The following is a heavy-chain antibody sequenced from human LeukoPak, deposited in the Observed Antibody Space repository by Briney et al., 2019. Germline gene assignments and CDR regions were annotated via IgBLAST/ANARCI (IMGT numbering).Heavy chain of an antibody. CDR1: GFTFGSYW. CDR3: ARVRDGYTHRDYFDY. V-gene: IGHV3-74*01. D-gene: IGHD5-24*01. J-gene: IGHJ4*02. Sequence: GGSLRLSCAASGFTFGSYWMHWVRQAPGKGLLWVSRVSPDGSSTHYADSVKGRFTISRDNAKNTLYLQMNSLRAEDTAVYYCARVRDGYTHRDYFDYWGQGTLVTVSS. CDR2: VSPDGSST.